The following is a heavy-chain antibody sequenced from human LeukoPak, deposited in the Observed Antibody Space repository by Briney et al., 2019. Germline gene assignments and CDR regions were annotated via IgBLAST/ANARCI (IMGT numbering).Heavy chain of an antibody. CDR1: GLTFSDYY. Sequence: GXXLRLSCAASGLTFSDYYMSWIRQAPGKGLEWVAYISNSGNIIYYVDSVKGRFTISRDNAKNSLYLQMNSLRAEDTAVYYCARGSHPPTNWGQGTLVTVSS. D-gene: IGHD2-8*01. V-gene: IGHV3-11*04. CDR3: ARGSHPPTN. CDR2: ISNSGNII. J-gene: IGHJ4*02.